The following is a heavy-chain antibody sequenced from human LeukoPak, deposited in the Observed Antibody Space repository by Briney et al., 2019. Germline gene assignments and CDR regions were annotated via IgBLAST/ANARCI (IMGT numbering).Heavy chain of an antibody. J-gene: IGHJ4*02. D-gene: IGHD4-17*01. Sequence: ASVKVSCKASGYTFTSYYMHWVRQAPGQGLEWMGWINPNSGGTNYAQKFQGRVTMTRDTSISTAYMELSRLRSDDTAVYYCARDRIRTTVIALGYWGQGTLVTVSS. CDR2: INPNSGGT. CDR1: GYTFTSYY. CDR3: ARDRIRTTVIALGY. V-gene: IGHV1-2*02.